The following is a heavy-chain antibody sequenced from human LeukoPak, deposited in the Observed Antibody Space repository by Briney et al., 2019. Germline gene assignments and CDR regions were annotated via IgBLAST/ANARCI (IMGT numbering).Heavy chain of an antibody. CDR3: ARAGILFHAFDI. CDR2: IYYSGGT. CDR1: GGSISSYY. Sequence: PSETLSLTCTVSGGSISSYYWSWIRQPPGKGLEWIGYIYYSGGTNYNPSLKSRVTISVDTSKNQFSLKLSSVTAADTAVYYCARAGILFHAFDIWGQGTMVTVSS. V-gene: IGHV4-59*01. J-gene: IGHJ3*02.